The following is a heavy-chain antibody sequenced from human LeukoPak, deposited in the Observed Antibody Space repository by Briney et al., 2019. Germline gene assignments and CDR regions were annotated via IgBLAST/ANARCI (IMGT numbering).Heavy chain of an antibody. D-gene: IGHD3-10*01. Sequence: SETLSLTCAVYGGSFSGYYWSWIRQPAGKGLEWIGRIYTSGSTNYNPSLKSRVTISVDTSKNQFSLKLSSVTAADTAVYYCARGRGHYYGSGSSMDVWGKGTTVTISS. CDR3: ARGRGHYYGSGSSMDV. CDR2: IYTSGST. J-gene: IGHJ6*03. CDR1: GGSFSGYY. V-gene: IGHV4-59*10.